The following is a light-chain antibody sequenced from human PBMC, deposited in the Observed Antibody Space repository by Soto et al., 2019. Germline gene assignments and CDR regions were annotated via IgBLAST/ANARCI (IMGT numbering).Light chain of an antibody. Sequence: DIQVTQSPSTLSASVGDRVTITCRASQSISSWLAWYQQKPGKAPKLLIYQASILKSGVPSRFSGSVSGTDFTLTISSLQPDDFATYYCQDYSSTSGLTFGGGAKVEIK. CDR2: QAS. J-gene: IGKJ4*01. V-gene: IGKV1-5*03. CDR1: QSISSW. CDR3: QDYSSTSGLT.